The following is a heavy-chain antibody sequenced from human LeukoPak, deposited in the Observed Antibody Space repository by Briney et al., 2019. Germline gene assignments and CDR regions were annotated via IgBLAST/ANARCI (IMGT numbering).Heavy chain of an antibody. V-gene: IGHV3-15*01. CDR1: GFTFSDAW. CDR2: IKSKTDGGTT. J-gene: IGHJ4*02. CDR3: TTEMRWELLFDD. Sequence: GGSLRLSCAASGFTFSDAWMRWVRQTPGKGLEWVGRIKSKTDGGTTDYAAPVKGRFSISRDDSGNTLYLQMDSLKTEDTAVYYCTTEMRWELLFDDWGQGTLVTVSS. D-gene: IGHD1-26*01.